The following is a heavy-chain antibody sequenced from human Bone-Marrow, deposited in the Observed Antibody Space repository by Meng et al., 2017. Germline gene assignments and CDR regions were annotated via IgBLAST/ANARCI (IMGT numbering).Heavy chain of an antibody. CDR1: GFTFSSHA. V-gene: IGHV3-23*01. J-gene: IGHJ6*02. Sequence: GESLKISCAASGFTFSSHAMSWVRQAPGKGLEWVSAISGSGGSTYYADSVKGRFTISRDNSKNTLYLQMNSLRAEDTAVYYCAKSQAMQIQLWLLHYYYGMDVWGQGTTVTVSS. CDR3: AKSQAMQIQLWLLHYYYGMDV. D-gene: IGHD5-18*01. CDR2: ISGSGGST.